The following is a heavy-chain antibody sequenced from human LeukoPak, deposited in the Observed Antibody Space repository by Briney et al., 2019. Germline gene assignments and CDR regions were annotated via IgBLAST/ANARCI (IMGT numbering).Heavy chain of an antibody. D-gene: IGHD6-19*01. CDR1: GGSISSSY. CDR2: IDNSGST. V-gene: IGHV4-59*01. CDR3: ARAPLYSGGSGWSIYYFYAMDV. Sequence: SQTLSLTCTVSGGSISSSYWSWVRQPPGKGLEWVGYIDNSGSTNYNPSLKSRVTISLDTPKSQFSLKLSSVTAADTAVYYCARAPLYSGGSGWSIYYFYAMDVWGQGTTVTVSS. J-gene: IGHJ6*02.